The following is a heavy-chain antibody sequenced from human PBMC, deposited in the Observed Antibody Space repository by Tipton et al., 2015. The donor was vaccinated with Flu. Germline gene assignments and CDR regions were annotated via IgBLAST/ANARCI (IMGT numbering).Heavy chain of an antibody. Sequence: QLVQSGAEMKKPGESLKISCKGSGYRFTSYWIGWVRQMPGKGLEWMAIVNPDDSDTRIGPAFQGQVTVSADKSTSTAYLQWNSLKASDSATYYCARRNWGGVLDIWGQGTMVPVSS. CDR1: GYRFTSYW. CDR3: ARRNWGGVLDI. D-gene: IGHD3-16*01. J-gene: IGHJ3*02. CDR2: VNPDDSDT. V-gene: IGHV5-51*01.